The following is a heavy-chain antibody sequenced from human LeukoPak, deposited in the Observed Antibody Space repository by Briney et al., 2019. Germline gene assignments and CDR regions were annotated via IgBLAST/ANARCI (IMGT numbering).Heavy chain of an antibody. CDR2: IISSGSTI. CDR1: GFTFSDYY. D-gene: IGHD3-10*01. Sequence: GGSLRLSCAASGFTFSDYYMSWIRQAPGKGLEWVSYIISSGSTIYYADSVKGRFTISMDNARNSLYLQMNSLRAEDTAVYYCARGSYGSAFDPWGQGTLVTVSS. CDR3: ARGSYGSAFDP. V-gene: IGHV3-11*01. J-gene: IGHJ5*02.